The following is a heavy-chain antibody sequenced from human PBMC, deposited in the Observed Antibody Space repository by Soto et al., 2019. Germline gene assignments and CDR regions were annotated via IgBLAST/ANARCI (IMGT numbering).Heavy chain of an antibody. Sequence: ESGGGVVQPGRSLRLSCAASGFSFSPYGMHWVRQAPGKGLEWVALIYFDGSKKYYADSVKGRFTISRENSKNTLYLQMSSLRAENTAVYYCARVGGTVTSDYWGRGTLVTVSS. CDR2: IYFDGSKK. J-gene: IGHJ4*02. V-gene: IGHV3-33*01. D-gene: IGHD4-17*01. CDR3: ARVGGTVTSDY. CDR1: GFSFSPYG.